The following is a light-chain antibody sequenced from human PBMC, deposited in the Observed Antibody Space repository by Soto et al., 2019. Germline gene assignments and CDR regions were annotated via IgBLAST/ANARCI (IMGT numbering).Light chain of an antibody. CDR3: QQYDNLPLT. CDR1: QSISNY. CDR2: DAS. Sequence: DIQMTQSPSSLSASVGDRVTITCRASQSISNYLNWYQQKPGKAPKFLIYDASDLETGVPSRFSGSGSGTDFTFTINSLQPEDIATYYCQQYDNLPLTFGGGTKVDIK. J-gene: IGKJ4*01. V-gene: IGKV1-33*01.